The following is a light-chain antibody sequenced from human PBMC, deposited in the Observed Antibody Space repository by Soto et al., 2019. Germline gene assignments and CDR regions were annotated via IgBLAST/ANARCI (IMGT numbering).Light chain of an antibody. Sequence: QAVVTQPPSVSGAPGQRVTISCTGSTSNIGAGYDVHWYQQVPGTTPKLLIYANNNRPSGVPDRFSGSKSGTSASLVITGLQAEDEADYYCATWDDSLSGHVMFGGGTKLTVL. CDR2: ANN. CDR3: ATWDDSLSGHVM. CDR1: TSNIGAGYD. J-gene: IGLJ3*02. V-gene: IGLV1-40*01.